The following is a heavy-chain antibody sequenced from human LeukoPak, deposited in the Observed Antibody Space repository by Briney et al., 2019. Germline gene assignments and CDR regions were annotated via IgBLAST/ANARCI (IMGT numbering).Heavy chain of an antibody. Sequence: SETLTLTCAVSGLSISSGYHWGWIRQPPGKGLEWIGSIYHSGSSYYNPSLRSRVAMSVDMSRNQFSLKLTSVTVADAAVYYCARGSQSFYYDSSGYPFDSWGQGTLVTVSS. J-gene: IGHJ4*02. CDR2: IYHSGSS. CDR1: GLSISSGYH. D-gene: IGHD3-22*01. V-gene: IGHV4-38-2*01. CDR3: ARGSQSFYYDSSGYPFDS.